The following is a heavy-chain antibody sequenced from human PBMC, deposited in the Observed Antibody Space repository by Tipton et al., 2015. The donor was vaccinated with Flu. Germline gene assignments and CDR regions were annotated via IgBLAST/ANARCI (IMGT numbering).Heavy chain of an antibody. J-gene: IGHJ5*02. V-gene: IGHV3-49*04. CDR2: IRSDPYGGAT. D-gene: IGHD3-22*01. Sequence: SLRLSCTASGFSFGDYGMSWVRQAPGRGLEWVGLIRSDPYGGATEIAASVKGRFTISRDESKSVAYLQMNSLKTEDTAVYYGIRQGGAQDESCYFGVFDPWGPGALVTVSS. CDR3: IRQGGAQDESCYFGVFDP. CDR1: GFSFGDYG.